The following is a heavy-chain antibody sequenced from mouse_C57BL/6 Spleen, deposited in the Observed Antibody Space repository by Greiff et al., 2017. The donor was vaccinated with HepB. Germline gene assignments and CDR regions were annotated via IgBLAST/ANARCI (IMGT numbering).Heavy chain of an antibody. V-gene: IGHV1-80*01. Sequence: AQLQQSGAELVKPGASVKISCKASGYAFSSYWMNWVKQRPGKGLEWIGQIYPGDGDTNYNGKFKGKATLTADKSSSTAYMQLSSLTSEDSAVYFCARSGYYGSSFPFAYWGQGTLVTVSA. CDR3: ARSGYYGSSFPFAY. D-gene: IGHD1-1*01. CDR1: GYAFSSYW. CDR2: IYPGDGDT. J-gene: IGHJ3*01.